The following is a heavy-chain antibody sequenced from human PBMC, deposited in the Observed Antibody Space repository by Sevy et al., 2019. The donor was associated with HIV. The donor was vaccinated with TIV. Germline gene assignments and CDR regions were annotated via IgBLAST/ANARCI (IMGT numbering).Heavy chain of an antibody. V-gene: IGHV3-30-3*01. CDR1: GFTFSSYT. D-gene: IGHD6-25*01. CDR3: ARGRLKTATTFPFDY. J-gene: IGHJ4*02. Sequence: GGSLRLSCAASGFTFSSYTMHWVRQAPGKGLEWVAVIAYDGNSKYYADSVKGRFTISRDNSKNTLYLQMNSLRAEDTAVYYCARGRLKTATTFPFDYWGQGTLVTVFS. CDR2: IAYDGNSK.